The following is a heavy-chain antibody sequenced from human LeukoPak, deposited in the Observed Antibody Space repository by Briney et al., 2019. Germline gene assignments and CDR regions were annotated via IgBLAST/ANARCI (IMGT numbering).Heavy chain of an antibody. CDR1: GGSISSYY. V-gene: IGHV4-59*01. CDR2: IYYSGST. Sequence: SETLSLTCTVSGGSISSYYWSWIRQPPAKGLEWIGQIYYSGSTNYYPSLKSRVTVSVDTSKNQFSLKLSSVTAADTAVCYCARSAGYYFDYWGQGTLVTVSS. CDR3: ARSAGYYFDY. D-gene: IGHD1-14*01. J-gene: IGHJ4*02.